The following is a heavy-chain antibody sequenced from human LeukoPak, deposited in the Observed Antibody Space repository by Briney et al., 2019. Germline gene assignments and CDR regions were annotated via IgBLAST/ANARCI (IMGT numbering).Heavy chain of an antibody. CDR1: GYTFTTYD. Sequence: ASVKVSCKASGYTFTTYDVSWVRQAPGQGLEWVGWMNPHSGNTGYAHKFQGRVTMTRDTSINTAYMELTSLTSDDTAVYYCARSPFTGWLAGGVDFDYWGQGTLVTVSS. CDR2: MNPHSGNT. CDR3: ARSPFTGWLAGGVDFDY. J-gene: IGHJ4*02. D-gene: IGHD6-19*01. V-gene: IGHV1-8*01.